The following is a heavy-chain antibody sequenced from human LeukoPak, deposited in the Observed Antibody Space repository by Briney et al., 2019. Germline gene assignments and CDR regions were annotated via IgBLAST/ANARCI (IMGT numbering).Heavy chain of an antibody. D-gene: IGHD6-19*01. J-gene: IGHJ4*02. Sequence: PGGSLRLSCAASGFPFSAFDMSWARQAPEKGLEGVSFISGSDGGTFYADSLKGGFTISRDNSRNTLYLQMNNLRAEDTAVYYCVKGGWLDYWGQGTLVTVSS. V-gene: IGHV3-23*01. CDR2: ISGSDGGT. CDR1: GFPFSAFD. CDR3: VKGGWLDY.